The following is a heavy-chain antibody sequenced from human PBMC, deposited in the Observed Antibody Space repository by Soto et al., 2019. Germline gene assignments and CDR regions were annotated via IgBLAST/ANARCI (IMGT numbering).Heavy chain of an antibody. CDR2: ISNDGGNK. D-gene: IGHD2-15*01. Sequence: PGGSLRLSCAASGFIFSGNGMHWVRQTPGKGLEWVGVISNDGGNKYYAESVKSRIFINADTSKNQFSLQLNSVTPEDAAVYYCARDPGYGLDYWGQGTQVTVSS. CDR1: GFIFSGNG. J-gene: IGHJ4*02. V-gene: IGHV3-30*03. CDR3: ARDPGYGLDY.